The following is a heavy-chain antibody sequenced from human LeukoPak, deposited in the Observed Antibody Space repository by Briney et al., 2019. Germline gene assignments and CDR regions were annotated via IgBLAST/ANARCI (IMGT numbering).Heavy chain of an antibody. CDR1: GSTSSTYA. CDR2: ISGSGAST. CDR3: ARWGGSFSSRFDP. Sequence: GGSLRLSCAASGSTSSTYAMSWVRQAPGKGLEWVSAISGSGASTYCADSVTGRFTISRDNSKNTVLLHMKTLRVEDTALYYCARWGGSFSSRFDPWGQGTLVTVSS. D-gene: IGHD1-26*01. V-gene: IGHV3-23*01. J-gene: IGHJ5*02.